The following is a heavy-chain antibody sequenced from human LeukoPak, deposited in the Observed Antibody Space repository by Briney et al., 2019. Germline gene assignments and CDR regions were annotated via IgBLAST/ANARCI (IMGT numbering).Heavy chain of an antibody. CDR1: GGSFSGYY. V-gene: IGHV4-34*01. J-gene: IGHJ4*02. Sequence: SETLSLTYAVYGGSFSGYYWSWIRQPPGKGLEWIGEINHSGSTNYNPSLKSRVTISVDTSKNLFSLKLSSVTAADTAVYYCARGPIAARWWLVRGHYFDYWGQGTLVTVSS. CDR2: INHSGST. CDR3: ARGPIAARWWLVRGHYFDY. D-gene: IGHD6-6*01.